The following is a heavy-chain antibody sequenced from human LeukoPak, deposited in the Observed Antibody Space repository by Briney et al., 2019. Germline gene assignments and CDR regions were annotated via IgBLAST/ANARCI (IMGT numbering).Heavy chain of an antibody. D-gene: IGHD5-24*01. V-gene: IGHV1-69*13. CDR2: IIALFGTA. Sequence: ASVKVSCKASVGTFSSYAISWVRQAPGQGLEWMGGIIALFGTANYAQKFQGRLTITADESTSTAYMELSSQRSEDTGVYYCARIRDGYSSYFFYGMDVWGQGTTVTVSS. CDR3: ARIRDGYSSYFFYGMDV. J-gene: IGHJ6*02. CDR1: VGTFSSYA.